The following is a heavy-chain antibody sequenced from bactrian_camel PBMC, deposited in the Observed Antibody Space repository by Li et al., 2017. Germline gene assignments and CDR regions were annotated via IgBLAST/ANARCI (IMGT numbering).Heavy chain of an antibody. Sequence: VQLVESGGGSVQAGESLNLSCLATINSRSTYYLGWFRQSPGKVREFVAAVVEDGNTIYADPVKGRFTFSRDIPKNTLNLQMNNLKPDDTAMYFCAAGPYLADCYAPHWPPNWQYNYWGQGTQVTVS. CDR1: INSRSTYY. CDR2: VVEDGNT. D-gene: IGHD3*01. J-gene: IGHJ4*01. V-gene: IGHV3S53*01. CDR3: AAGPYLADCYAPHWPPNWQYNY.